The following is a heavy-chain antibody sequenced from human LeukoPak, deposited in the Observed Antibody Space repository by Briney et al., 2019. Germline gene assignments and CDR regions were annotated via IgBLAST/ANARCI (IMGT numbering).Heavy chain of an antibody. J-gene: IGHJ4*02. CDR2: ISAYNGNT. Sequence: ASVKVSCKASGYTFTSYGISWVRQAPAQGLEWMGWISAYNGNTNYAQKLQGRVTMTTDTSTSTAYMELRSLRSDDTAVYYCARDLLDIVVVPAAMPLDYWRQGTLVTVSS. D-gene: IGHD2-2*01. CDR1: GYTFTSYG. CDR3: ARDLLDIVVVPAAMPLDY. V-gene: IGHV1-18*01.